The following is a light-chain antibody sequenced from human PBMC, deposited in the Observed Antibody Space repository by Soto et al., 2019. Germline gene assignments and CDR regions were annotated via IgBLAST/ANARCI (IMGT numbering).Light chain of an antibody. CDR2: EVS. CDR1: SSDIGGYKF. J-gene: IGLJ1*01. V-gene: IGLV2-14*01. CDR3: TSYTSTTTLYV. Sequence: QSALTQPASVSGSPGQSITISCTGTSSDIGGYKFVSWYQQHPGKAPKLIIYEVSNRPSGVSNRFSGSKSGNTASLTISGLQAEDEADYYCTSYTSTTTLYVFGTGTKLTDL.